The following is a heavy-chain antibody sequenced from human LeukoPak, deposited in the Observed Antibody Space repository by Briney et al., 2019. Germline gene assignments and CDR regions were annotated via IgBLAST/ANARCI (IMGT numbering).Heavy chain of an antibody. Sequence: PGGSLRLSCAPSGFTFASHAMSWVRQDPGKGPEWVAAISGSGGNTYHADSVKGRFTISRDNSKNTLYLQMNSLRAEDTAVYYRAKAGPNFNWLSYYMDVWGKGTTVTVSS. D-gene: IGHD1-20*01. CDR3: AKAGPNFNWLSYYMDV. V-gene: IGHV3-23*01. CDR1: GFTFASHA. CDR2: ISGSGGNT. J-gene: IGHJ6*03.